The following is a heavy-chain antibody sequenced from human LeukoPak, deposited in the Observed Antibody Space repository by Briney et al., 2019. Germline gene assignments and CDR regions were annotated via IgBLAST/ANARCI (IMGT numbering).Heavy chain of an antibody. CDR2: ISAYNGNT. CDR1: GYTFTSYG. V-gene: IGHV1-18*01. J-gene: IGHJ6*02. Sequence: ASVKVSREASGYTFTSYGISWVRQAPGQGLEWMGWISAYNGNTNYAQKLQGRVTMTTDTPTSTAYMELRSLRSDDTAVYYCARVTDLAYCGGDCYYYGMDVWGQGTTVTVSS. CDR3: ARVTDLAYCGGDCYYYGMDV. D-gene: IGHD2-21*01.